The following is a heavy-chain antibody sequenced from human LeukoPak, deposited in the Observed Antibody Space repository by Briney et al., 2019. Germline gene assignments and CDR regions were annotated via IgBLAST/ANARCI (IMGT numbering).Heavy chain of an antibody. D-gene: IGHD4-17*01. V-gene: IGHV3-21*01. Sequence: GGSLRLSCAASGLTFSSYSMNWVRQAPGKGLEWVSSISSSSSYIYYADSVKGRFTISRDNAKNSLYLQMNSLRAEDTAVYYCARDDGDPMGAFDYWGQGTLVTVSS. J-gene: IGHJ4*02. CDR1: GLTFSSYS. CDR3: ARDDGDPMGAFDY. CDR2: ISSSSSYI.